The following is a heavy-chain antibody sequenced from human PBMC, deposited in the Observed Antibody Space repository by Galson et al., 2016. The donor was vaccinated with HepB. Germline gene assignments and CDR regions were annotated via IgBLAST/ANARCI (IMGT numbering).Heavy chain of an antibody. V-gene: IGHV1-69*01. Sequence: SCKASGGIFGSSTFSWVRQAPGQGLEWMGDIISIIGTTHYAQNFQGRVTITADESTSTAYMELSSLRYDDTAAYFCARGTSQAPYYYDTTGFQNWGQGTLLTVSS. CDR1: GGIFGSST. CDR3: ARGTSQAPYYYDTTGFQN. J-gene: IGHJ4*02. D-gene: IGHD3-22*01. CDR2: IISIIGTT.